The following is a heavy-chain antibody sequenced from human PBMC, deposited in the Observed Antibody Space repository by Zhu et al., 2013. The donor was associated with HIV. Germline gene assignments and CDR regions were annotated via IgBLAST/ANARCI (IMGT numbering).Heavy chain of an antibody. V-gene: IGHV1-8*02. CDR2: MNPNSGNT. CDR1: GYTFTDYY. D-gene: IGHD3-10*01. CDR3: ASSGRGYGSGSYHL. Sequence: QVQLVQSGAEVKKPGASVKVSCKASGYTFTDYYIHWVRQATGQGLEWMGWMNPNSGNTGYAQKFQGRVTMTRNTSISTAYMELSSLRSEDTAVYYCASSGRGYGSGSYHLWGQGTLVTVSS. J-gene: IGHJ4*02.